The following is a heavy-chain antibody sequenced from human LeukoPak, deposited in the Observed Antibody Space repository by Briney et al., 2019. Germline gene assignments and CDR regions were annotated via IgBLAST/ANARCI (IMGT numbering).Heavy chain of an antibody. D-gene: IGHD6-19*01. Sequence: SGPALVKPTQTLTLTCTFSGFSLNTTEMCVSWIRQPPGKALEWLALIDWGDDKYYTTSLKTRLTISEDTSKNRVVLTMTNMDPVDTATYYCARMMVSSGSAFDYWGQGTLVTVSS. CDR2: IDWGDDK. CDR3: ARMMVSSGSAFDY. CDR1: GFSLNTTEMC. J-gene: IGHJ4*02. V-gene: IGHV2-70*01.